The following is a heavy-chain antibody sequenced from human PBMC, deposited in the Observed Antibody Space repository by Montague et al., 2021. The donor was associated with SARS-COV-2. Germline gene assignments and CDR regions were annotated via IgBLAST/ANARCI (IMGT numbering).Heavy chain of an antibody. CDR3: ARGGGYNSGRRYYYGMDV. J-gene: IGHJ6*02. D-gene: IGHD6-19*01. CDR2: LYTSGST. CDR1: GGSISNYY. Sequence: SETLSLTCTVSGGSISNYYWSWIRQPAGKGLEWIGRLYTSGSTTYNPSLKSRVTMSVDTSKNQFSLKLTSVTAADTAMYYCARGGGYNSGRRYYYGMDVWGQGTTVTVS. V-gene: IGHV4-4*07.